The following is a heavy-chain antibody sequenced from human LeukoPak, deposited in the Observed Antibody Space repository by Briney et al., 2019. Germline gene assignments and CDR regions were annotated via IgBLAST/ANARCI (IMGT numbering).Heavy chain of an antibody. V-gene: IGHV3-21*04. J-gene: IGHJ4*02. CDR2: TSSSNDYI. Sequence: PGGSLRLSCAASGFTFSTSTMNWVRQAPGKGLEWVSSTSSSNDYIYYADSVKGRFTISRDNAKNSLYLQMNSLRSEDTAVYYCAREYSGYDGFNYWGQGTLVTVSS. CDR1: GFTFSTST. D-gene: IGHD5-12*01. CDR3: AREYSGYDGFNY.